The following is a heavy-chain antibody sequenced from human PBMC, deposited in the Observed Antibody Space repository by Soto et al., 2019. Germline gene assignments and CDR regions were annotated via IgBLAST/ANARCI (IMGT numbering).Heavy chain of an antibody. CDR2: IYTSGST. J-gene: IGHJ4*02. CDR3: ARGRITNNYFDY. CDR1: GGSISSYY. Sequence: PSETLSLTXTVSGGSISSYYWSWIRQPAGKGLEWIGRIYTSGSTNYNPSLKSRVTMSVDTSKNQFSPKLSSVTAADTAVYYCARGRITNNYFDYWGQGTLVTVSS. D-gene: IGHD3-10*01. V-gene: IGHV4-4*07.